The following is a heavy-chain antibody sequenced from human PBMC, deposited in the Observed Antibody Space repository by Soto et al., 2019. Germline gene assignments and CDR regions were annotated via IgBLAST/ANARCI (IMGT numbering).Heavy chain of an antibody. CDR2: INRSGGRT. Sequence: PVGSLRLSCAASGFTFSSYWMSWVRQAPGKGLEWVSGINRSGGRTYYADSVKGRFTISRDNSRKTLYLQMSSLRADDTAVYYCARPLKVAGDYWGQGTLVTVSS. D-gene: IGHD6-19*01. V-gene: IGHV3-23*01. J-gene: IGHJ4*02. CDR1: GFTFSSYW. CDR3: ARPLKVAGDY.